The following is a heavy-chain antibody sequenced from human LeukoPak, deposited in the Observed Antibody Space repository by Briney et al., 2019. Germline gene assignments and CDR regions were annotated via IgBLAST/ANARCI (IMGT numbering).Heavy chain of an antibody. Sequence: GESLKISCKGSGYIFSTYWIAWVRHMPGKGLEWMGVIYPGDSETRYSPSFQGQVTISADKSISTAYLQWSSLKASDIAVYYCARIMVGATGDYWGQGTLVTVSS. CDR2: IYPGDSET. D-gene: IGHD1-26*01. CDR3: ARIMVGATGDY. CDR1: GYIFSTYW. V-gene: IGHV5-51*01. J-gene: IGHJ4*02.